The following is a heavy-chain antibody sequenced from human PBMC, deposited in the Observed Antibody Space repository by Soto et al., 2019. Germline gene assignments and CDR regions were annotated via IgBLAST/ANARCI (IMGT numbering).Heavy chain of an antibody. V-gene: IGHV3-23*01. CDR2: ITSDYTT. J-gene: IGHJ4*02. CDR3: AKDFYGRATFDY. CDR1: GFNVFSYA. Sequence: PGGSLRLSCVASGFNVFSYAMSWVRQAPGKGLEWVSGITSDYTTYYADSVRGRFTISRDNSMNTLYLQMNSLTVEDTAVYYCAKDFYGRATFDYWGQGTPVTVS. D-gene: IGHD3-10*01.